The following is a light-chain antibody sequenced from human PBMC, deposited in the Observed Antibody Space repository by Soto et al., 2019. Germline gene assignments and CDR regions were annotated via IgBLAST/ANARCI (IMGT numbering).Light chain of an antibody. Sequence: EFVLTQFPGTLSFSPGERVTLSCRASQTVRNNYLAWYQQKPGQAPRLLIYDASSRATGIPDRFSGGGSGTDFTLTISRLEPEDFAVYYCQQFSSYPLTFGGGTKVDIK. CDR1: QTVRNNY. J-gene: IGKJ4*01. CDR2: DAS. V-gene: IGKV3-20*01. CDR3: QQFSSYPLT.